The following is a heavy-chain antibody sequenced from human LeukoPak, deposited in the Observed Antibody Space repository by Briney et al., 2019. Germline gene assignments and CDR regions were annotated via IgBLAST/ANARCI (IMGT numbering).Heavy chain of an antibody. Sequence: ASVKVSCKASGGTFSSYAISWVRQAPGQGLEWMGRIIPILGIANYAQKFQGRVTITADKSTSTAYMELSSLRSEDTAVYYCARGHRVNYDIPLDVWDQGTTVTVSS. D-gene: IGHD3-9*01. V-gene: IGHV1-69*04. CDR3: ARGHRVNYDIPLDV. CDR2: IIPILGIA. J-gene: IGHJ6*02. CDR1: GGTFSSYA.